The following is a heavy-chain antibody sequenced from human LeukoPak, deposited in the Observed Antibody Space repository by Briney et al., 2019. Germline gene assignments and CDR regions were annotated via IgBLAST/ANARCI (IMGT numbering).Heavy chain of an antibody. CDR3: TRGEQLVLWIDY. V-gene: IGHV1-69*06. CDR2: IIPIFGTA. Sequence: SVKVSCKASGGTFSSYAISWVRQAPGQGLEWMGGIIPIFGTANYAQKFQGRVTITADKSTSTAYMELSSLRSEDTAVYYCTRGEQLVLWIDYWGQGTLVTVSS. J-gene: IGHJ4*02. CDR1: GGTFSSYA. D-gene: IGHD6-6*01.